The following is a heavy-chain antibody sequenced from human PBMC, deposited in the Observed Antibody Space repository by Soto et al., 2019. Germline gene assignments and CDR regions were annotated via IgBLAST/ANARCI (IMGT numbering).Heavy chain of an antibody. Sequence: PGESLEICCTGSGYRFTSYWISGVRQMPGKGLEWMGRIDPSDSYTDYSPSFQGHVTISADKSISTAYLQWTSLKASDTAMYYCARHSDWPYYYGMDVWGQGTTVTVPS. D-gene: IGHD2-21*01. J-gene: IGHJ6*02. V-gene: IGHV5-10-1*01. CDR1: GYRFTSYW. CDR2: IDPSDSYT. CDR3: ARHSDWPYYYGMDV.